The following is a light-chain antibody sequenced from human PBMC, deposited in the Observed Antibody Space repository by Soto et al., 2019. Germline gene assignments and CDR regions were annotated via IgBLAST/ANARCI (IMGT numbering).Light chain of an antibody. CDR1: SGSIASNY. J-gene: IGLJ2*01. Sequence: NFMLTQPHSVSESPGKTVTISCTRSSGSIASNYVQWYQQRPGSAPTTVIYDDNQRPSGVPDRFSGSIDSSSNSASLTISGLKTEDEADYYCQSYDISNVVFGGGTKLTVL. CDR2: DDN. V-gene: IGLV6-57*04. CDR3: QSYDISNVV.